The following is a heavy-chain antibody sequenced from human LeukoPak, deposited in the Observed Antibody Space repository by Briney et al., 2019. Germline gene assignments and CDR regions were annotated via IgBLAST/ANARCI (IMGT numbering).Heavy chain of an antibody. J-gene: IGHJ6*02. CDR1: GFTFSDYY. V-gene: IGHV3-11*04. CDR3: AKSVGIAAAYYYGMDV. D-gene: IGHD6-13*01. CDR2: ISSSGSTI. Sequence: GGSLRLSCAASGFTFSDYYMSWIRQAPGKGLEWVSYISSSGSTIYYADSVKGRFTISRDNAKNSLYLQMNSLRAEDTAVYYCAKSVGIAAAYYYGMDVWGQGTTVTVSS.